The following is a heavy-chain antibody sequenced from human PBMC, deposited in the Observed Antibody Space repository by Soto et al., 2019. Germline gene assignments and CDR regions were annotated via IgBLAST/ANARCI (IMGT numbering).Heavy chain of an antibody. CDR2: LSGSVTST. D-gene: IGHD6-19*01. CDR1: GFTFSSYS. V-gene: IGHV3-23*01. J-gene: IGHJ5*02. CDR3: ARDLFGMVEVADNWFEP. Sequence: GGSLRLSCAASGFTFSSYSMNWVRQAPGKGLEWVSGLSGSVTSTYYADSVKGRFTISRDNSRDTLFLQMNSLTADDTAVYYCARDLFGMVEVADNWFEPWGQGTLVTVS.